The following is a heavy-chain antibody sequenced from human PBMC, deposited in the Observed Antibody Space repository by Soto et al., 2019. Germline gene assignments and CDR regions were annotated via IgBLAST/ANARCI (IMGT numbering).Heavy chain of an antibody. CDR2: IYYSGST. V-gene: IGHV4-39*01. D-gene: IGHD5-18*01. CDR1: GGSISSSSYY. J-gene: IGHJ4*02. CDR3: AEARGYSYGSYYFDY. Sequence: ASETLSLTCTVSGGSISSSSYYWGWIRQPPGKGLEWIGSIYYSGSTYYNPSLKSRVTISVDTSKNQFSLKLSSVTAADTAVYYCAEARGYSYGSYYFDYWGQGTLVTVSS.